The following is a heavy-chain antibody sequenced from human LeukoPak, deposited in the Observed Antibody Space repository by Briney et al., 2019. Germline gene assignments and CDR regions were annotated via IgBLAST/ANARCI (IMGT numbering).Heavy chain of an antibody. V-gene: IGHV4-39*07. J-gene: IGHJ6*03. Sequence: SETLSLTCTVSGGSISSSSYYWGFVRQTPGKGLEWMGSIYYTGSSHYNPSLKSQATISVDTSKNQFSLKLTSVTAADTAVYYCTRAASSGPLFTYHMDVWGKGTTVTVSS. D-gene: IGHD3-22*01. CDR3: TRAASSGPLFTYHMDV. CDR1: GGSISSSSYY. CDR2: IYYTGSS.